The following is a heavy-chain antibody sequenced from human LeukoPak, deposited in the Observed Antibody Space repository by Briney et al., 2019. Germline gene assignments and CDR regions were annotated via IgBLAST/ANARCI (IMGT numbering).Heavy chain of an antibody. CDR3: ARLGIAAVDAVLYYYYGMDV. CDR1: GGSISSYY. J-gene: IGHJ6*02. Sequence: PSETLSLTCTVSGGSISSYYWSWIRQPPGKGLEWLGYIYYSGSTNYNPSLKSRVTISVDTSKNQFSLRLSSVTAADTAVYYCARLGIAAVDAVLYYYYGMDVWGQGTTVTVSS. D-gene: IGHD6-13*01. V-gene: IGHV4-59*08. CDR2: IYYSGST.